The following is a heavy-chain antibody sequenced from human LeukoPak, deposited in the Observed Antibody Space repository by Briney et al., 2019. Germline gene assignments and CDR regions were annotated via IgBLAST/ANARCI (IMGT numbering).Heavy chain of an antibody. D-gene: IGHD4-17*01. CDR1: GGTFSSYS. J-gene: IGHJ3*01. Sequence: SVKVSCKASGGTFSSYSINWVRQAPGQGLEWMGGIILIFRTANYTQKFQGRVTITADESTSTAYMELRSLTSEDTAMYYCARDPAGGTVTSSAWGQGTMVTVSS. CDR2: IILIFRTA. CDR3: ARDPAGGTVTSSA. V-gene: IGHV1-69*01.